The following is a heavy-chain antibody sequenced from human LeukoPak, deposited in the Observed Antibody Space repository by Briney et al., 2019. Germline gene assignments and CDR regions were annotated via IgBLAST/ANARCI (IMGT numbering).Heavy chain of an antibody. CDR2: IYYSGST. J-gene: IGHJ5*02. D-gene: IGHD3-16*02. CDR3: ALTVTYHDYVWGSSRLNWFDP. CDR1: GGSISSYY. Sequence: SETLSLTCTVSGGSISSYYWSWIRQPPGKGLEWIGYIYYSGSTNYNPSLKSRVTTSVETSTNQFSLKLSSVSAAHPAVYYCALTVTYHDYVWGSSRLNWFDPWGQGTLVTVSS. V-gene: IGHV4-59*01.